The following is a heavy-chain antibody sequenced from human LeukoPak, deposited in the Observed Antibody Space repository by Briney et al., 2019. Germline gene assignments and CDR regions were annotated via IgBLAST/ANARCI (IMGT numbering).Heavy chain of an antibody. D-gene: IGHD6-13*01. V-gene: IGHV1-18*01. CDR2: ISSYNGNT. CDR1: GYTFTSYG. J-gene: IGHJ4*02. CDR3: ARDKPDRAAGREDY. Sequence: GASVKVSCKASGYTFTSYGINWVRQAPGQGLEWMGWISSYNGNTHYAQKLQGRVTMTTDTSTSTAYMELRSLRSDDTAVYYCARDKPDRAAGREDYWGQGTLVTVSS.